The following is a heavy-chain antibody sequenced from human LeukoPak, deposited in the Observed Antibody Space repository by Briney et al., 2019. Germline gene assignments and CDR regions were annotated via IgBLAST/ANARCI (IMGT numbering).Heavy chain of an antibody. CDR3: AGGDHSSSPPRLSYWFDP. J-gene: IGHJ5*02. CDR2: INTNTGNP. D-gene: IGHD6-13*01. V-gene: IGHV7-4-1*02. CDR1: GYTFTSYA. Sequence: ASVKVSCKASGYTFTSYAMNWVRQAPGQWLELMGWINTNTGNPTYAQGFTGRFVFSLDTSVSTAYLQISSLKAEDTAVYYCAGGDHSSSPPRLSYWFDPWGQGTLVTVSS.